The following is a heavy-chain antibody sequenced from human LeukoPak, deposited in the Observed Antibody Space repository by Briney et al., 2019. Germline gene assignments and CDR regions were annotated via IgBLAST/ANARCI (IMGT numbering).Heavy chain of an antibody. V-gene: IGHV4-39*01. CDR2: IYYSGST. CDR3: ARSLYDIFRHDAFDI. Sequence: PSETLSLTCTVSGGSISSSSYYWGWIRQPPGKGLEWIGSIYYSGSTYYNPSLKRRVTISVDTSKNQFSLKLSSVTAADTAVYYCARSLYDIFRHDAFDIWGQGTMVTVSS. J-gene: IGHJ3*02. CDR1: GGSISSSSYY. D-gene: IGHD3-9*01.